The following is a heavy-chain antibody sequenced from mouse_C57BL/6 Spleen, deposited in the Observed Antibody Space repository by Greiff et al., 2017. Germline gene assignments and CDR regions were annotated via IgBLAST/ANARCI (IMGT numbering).Heavy chain of an antibody. J-gene: IGHJ4*01. D-gene: IGHD2-3*01. CDR3: ARLPDGYYLYAMDY. CDR2: ISNGGGST. V-gene: IGHV5-12*01. CDR1: GFTFSDYY. Sequence: EVKLEESGGGLVQPGGSLKLSCAASGFTFSDYYMYWVRQTPEKRLEWVAYISNGGGSTYYPDTVKGRFTISRDNAKNTLYLQMSRLKSEDTAMYYCARLPDGYYLYAMDYWGQGTSVTVSS.